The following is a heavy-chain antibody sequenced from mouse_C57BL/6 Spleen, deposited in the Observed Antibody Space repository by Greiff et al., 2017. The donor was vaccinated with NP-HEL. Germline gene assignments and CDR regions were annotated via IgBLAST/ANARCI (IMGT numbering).Heavy chain of an antibody. CDR3: ARYDLGTTVPFDY. Sequence: QVQLQQSGPELVKPGASVKISCKASGYAFSSSWMNWVKQRPGKGLEWIGRIYPGDGDTNYNGKFKGKATLTAYKSSSTAYMQLSSLTSEDSAVYFCARYDLGTTVPFDYWGQGTTLTVSS. CDR1: GYAFSSSW. CDR2: IYPGDGDT. J-gene: IGHJ2*01. D-gene: IGHD1-1*01. V-gene: IGHV1-82*01.